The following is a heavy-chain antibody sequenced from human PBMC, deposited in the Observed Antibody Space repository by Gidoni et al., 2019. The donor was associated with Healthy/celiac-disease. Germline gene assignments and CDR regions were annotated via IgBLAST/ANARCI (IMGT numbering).Heavy chain of an antibody. CDR1: GDSVSSNSSA. D-gene: IGHD6-19*01. CDR2: TYYRSKWYN. Sequence: QVQLQQSGPGLVKPSQTLSLTCAISGDSVSSNSSAWNWIRQSPSRGLEWLGRTYYRSKWYNDYAVSVKSRITINPDTSKNQFSLQLNSVTPEDTAVYYCARDRQWLVKSYYYYYGMDVWGQGTTVTVSS. CDR3: ARDRQWLVKSYYYYYGMDV. V-gene: IGHV6-1*01. J-gene: IGHJ6*02.